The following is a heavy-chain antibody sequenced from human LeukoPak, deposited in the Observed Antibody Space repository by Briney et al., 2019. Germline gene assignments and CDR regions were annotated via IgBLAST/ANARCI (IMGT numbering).Heavy chain of an antibody. J-gene: IGHJ5*02. CDR3: ARGRTPSSGWFDP. CDR2: IYYSGST. CDR1: GGSISSYY. D-gene: IGHD4-23*01. V-gene: IGHV4-59*01. Sequence: PSETLSLTCTVSGGSISSYYWSWIRQPPGKGLEWIGYIYYSGSTNYNPSLKSRVTISVDTSKNQFSLKLSSVTAADTAVYYCARGRTPSSGWFDPWGQGTLVTVSS.